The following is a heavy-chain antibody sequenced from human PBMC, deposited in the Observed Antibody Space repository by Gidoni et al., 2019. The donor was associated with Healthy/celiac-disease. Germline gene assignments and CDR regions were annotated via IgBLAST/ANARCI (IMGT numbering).Heavy chain of an antibody. V-gene: IGHV1-58*01. D-gene: IGHD3-3*01. CDR2: IVVGSGNT. CDR3: AADSGPYYDFWSGLRYFDL. CDR1: GFTFISSA. Sequence: QMQLVQSGPEVKKPGTSVKVSCKAAGFTFISSAVQWVRQARGQRLEWLGLIVVGSGNTNYAQRFQERVTITRDMSTSTAYMELSSLRSEDTAVYYCAADSGPYYDFWSGLRYFDLWGRGTLVTVSS. J-gene: IGHJ2*01.